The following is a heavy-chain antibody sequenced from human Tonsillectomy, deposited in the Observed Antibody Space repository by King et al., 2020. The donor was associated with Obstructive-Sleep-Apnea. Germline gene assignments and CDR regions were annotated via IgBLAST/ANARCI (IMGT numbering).Heavy chain of an antibody. Sequence: VQLVESGGGVVQPGRSLRLSCAASGFTFSSYAMHWVRQAPGKGLEWVAVISYDGSNKYYADSVKGRFTISRDNSKNTLYLQMNSLRAEDTAVYYCSLIGMPFDCWGQGTLVTVSS. CDR1: GFTFSSYA. V-gene: IGHV3-30*04. D-gene: IGHD2-2*01. J-gene: IGHJ4*02. CDR3: SLIGMPFDC. CDR2: ISYDGSNK.